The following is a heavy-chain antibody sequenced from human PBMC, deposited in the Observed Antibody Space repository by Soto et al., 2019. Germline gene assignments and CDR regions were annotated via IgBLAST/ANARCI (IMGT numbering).Heavy chain of an antibody. D-gene: IGHD2-2*01. CDR2: ISYDDRNK. Sequence: GGSLRLSCAASGFTFSSYGMHWVRQAPGKGLEWVAVISYDDRNKYYADSVKGRFTISRDNSKNTLYLQMNSLRAEDTAVYYRANLGGGYCTSTDCPDYWGQGTLVTVSS. CDR1: GFTFSSYG. CDR3: ANLGGGYCTSTDCPDY. J-gene: IGHJ4*02. V-gene: IGHV3-30*18.